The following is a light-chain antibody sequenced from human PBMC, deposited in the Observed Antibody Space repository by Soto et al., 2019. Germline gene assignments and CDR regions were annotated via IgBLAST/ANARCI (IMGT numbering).Light chain of an antibody. J-gene: IGLJ2*01. CDR1: SSDVGGYNY. Sequence: QSALPQPASVSGSPGPSITISCTGTSSDVGGYNYVSWYQQHPGKAPKLMIYEVSNRPSGVSNRFSGSKSGNTASLTISGLQAEDEADYYCSSYTSSSPLVFGGGTKLTVL. CDR3: SSYTSSSPLV. CDR2: EVS. V-gene: IGLV2-14*01.